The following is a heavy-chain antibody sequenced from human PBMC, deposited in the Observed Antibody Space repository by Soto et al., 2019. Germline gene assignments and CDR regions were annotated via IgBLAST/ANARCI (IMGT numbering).Heavy chain of an antibody. CDR2: IYYSGST. D-gene: IGHD2-2*01. Sequence: QVQLQESGPGLVKPSQTLSLTCTVSGGSISSGGYYWSWIRQHPGKGLEWIGYIYYSGSTYYNPSLKSRVTISVDTSKNQFSLKLSSVTAADTAVYYCARALAYSQYCSSTSCQIDYWGQGTLVTVSS. CDR3: ARALAYSQYCSSTSCQIDY. V-gene: IGHV4-31*03. CDR1: GGSISSGGYY. J-gene: IGHJ4*02.